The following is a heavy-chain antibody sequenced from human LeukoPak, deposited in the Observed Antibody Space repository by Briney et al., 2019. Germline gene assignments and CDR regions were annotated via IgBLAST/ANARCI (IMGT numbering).Heavy chain of an antibody. CDR3: ARVPGLGRGYYFDY. V-gene: IGHV3-21*01. J-gene: IGHJ4*02. D-gene: IGHD5-24*01. CDR2: ISTSSSYI. Sequence: PGGSLRLSCAASGFTFSSSSMHWVRQAPGKGLEWVSSISTSSSYIYYADSVKGRFTISRDNAKNSLFLQMNSLRAEDTAVYYCARVPGLGRGYYFDYWGQGTLVTVSS. CDR1: GFTFSSSS.